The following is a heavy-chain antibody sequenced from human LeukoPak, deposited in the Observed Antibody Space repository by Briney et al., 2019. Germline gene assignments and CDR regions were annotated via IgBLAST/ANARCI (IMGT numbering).Heavy chain of an antibody. D-gene: IGHD6-13*01. CDR1: GYSFTSYW. CDR2: IYPGDSDT. Sequence: GESLKISCKGSGYSFTSYWIGWVRQMPGKGLKWMGIIYPGDSDTRYSPSFQGQVTISADKSVSTAYLQWSSLKASDTAMYYCARLIPPGSSWYASWFDPWGQGTLVTVSS. CDR3: ARLIPPGSSWYASWFDP. J-gene: IGHJ5*02. V-gene: IGHV5-51*01.